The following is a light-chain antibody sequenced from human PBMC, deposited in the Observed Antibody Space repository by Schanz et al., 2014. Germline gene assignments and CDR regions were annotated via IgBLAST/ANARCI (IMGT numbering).Light chain of an antibody. J-gene: IGKJ1*01. CDR2: GAS. CDR3: QQYNNRPPRT. V-gene: IGKV3-15*01. Sequence: EIVMTQSPATLSVSPGERATLSCRASQSISNDLAWYQQKPGQAPRLLIYGASTRATGIPARFSGSGSGTEFTLSISSLQSEDFAVYYCQQYNNRPPRTFGQGTKVEVK. CDR1: QSISND.